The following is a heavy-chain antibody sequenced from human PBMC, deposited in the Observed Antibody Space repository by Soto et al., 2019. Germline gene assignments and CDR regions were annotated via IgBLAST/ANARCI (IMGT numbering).Heavy chain of an antibody. CDR2: ISYDGSNK. CDR3: AKKALWAYGGNSFDY. Sequence: GGSLRLSCAASGFTFSSYGMHWVRQAPGKGLEWVAVISYDGSNKYYADSVKGRFTISRDNSKNTRYLQMNSLRAEDTAVYYCAKKALWAYGGNSFDYWGQGTLVTISS. V-gene: IGHV3-30*18. CDR1: GFTFSSYG. D-gene: IGHD4-17*01. J-gene: IGHJ4*02.